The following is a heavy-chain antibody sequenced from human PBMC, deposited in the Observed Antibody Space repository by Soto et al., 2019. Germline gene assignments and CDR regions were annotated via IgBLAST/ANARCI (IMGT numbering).Heavy chain of an antibody. D-gene: IGHD6-19*01. CDR1: GVSIISGDYY. Sequence: SETLSLTCTVSGVSIISGDYYLSWIRQPPGKGLEWIGYIYYSGSTYYNPPLNSRVTISIDTSKNQFSLKLSSVTAADTAVEDCARGESGWMEDWGQGTRVNVAS. CDR3: ARGESGWMED. V-gene: IGHV4-30-4*01. CDR2: IYYSGST. J-gene: IGHJ4*02.